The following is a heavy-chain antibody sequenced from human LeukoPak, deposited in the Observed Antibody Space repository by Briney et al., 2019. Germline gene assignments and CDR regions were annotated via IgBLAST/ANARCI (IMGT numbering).Heavy chain of an antibody. D-gene: IGHD3-16*01. V-gene: IGHV3-53*01. J-gene: IGHJ4*02. CDR3: AKDEATSGGGLAS. CDR1: GFTVSGTH. Sequence: PGGSLRLSCAASGFTVSGTHMSWVRQAPGKGLEWVSAMYTGGTTYYADSVMGRFTVSRDNSRNTEFLHMNSLRVDDTAVYYCAKDEATSGGGLASWGQGTLVTVSS. CDR2: MYTGGTT.